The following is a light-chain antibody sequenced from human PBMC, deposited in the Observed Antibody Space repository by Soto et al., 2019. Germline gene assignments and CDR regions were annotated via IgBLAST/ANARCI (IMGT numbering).Light chain of an antibody. J-gene: IGKJ1*01. Sequence: EIVLTQSPRTLSLSPGERATLSCRASQSVSSSYLAWYQQNRGQAPRLLIYGASSRAPGIPDRFGGSGSGTDFTLTISRLEPEDFAVYYCQQYGRSRWTFGQGTKVDI. CDR2: GAS. V-gene: IGKV3-20*01. CDR1: QSVSSSY. CDR3: QQYGRSRWT.